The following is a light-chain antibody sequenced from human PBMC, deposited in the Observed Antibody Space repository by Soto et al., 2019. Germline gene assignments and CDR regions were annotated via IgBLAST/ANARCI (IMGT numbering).Light chain of an antibody. Sequence: QSALTQPASVSGSPRQSITISCTGTHSDVGSYNLVSWYQQHPGKAPKVIIYEVSERPSGVSDRFSGSKSGNTASLMISGLQAEDEADYYCCSYAGSTTQTYVFGSGTKVTVL. J-gene: IGLJ1*01. CDR2: EVS. CDR1: HSDVGSYNL. V-gene: IGLV2-23*02. CDR3: CSYAGSTTQTYV.